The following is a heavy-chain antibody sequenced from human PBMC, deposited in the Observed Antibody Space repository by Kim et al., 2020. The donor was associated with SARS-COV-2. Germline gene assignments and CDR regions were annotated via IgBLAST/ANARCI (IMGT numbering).Heavy chain of an antibody. Sequence: GGSLRLSCAASGFTFSSYAMHWVRQAPGKGLEWVAVISYDGSNKYYADSVKGRFTISRDNSKNTLYLQMNSLRAEDTAVYYCARGRDAFDIWGQGTMVTV. CDR3: ARGRDAFDI. V-gene: IGHV3-30*04. CDR1: GFTFSSYA. J-gene: IGHJ3*02. CDR2: ISYDGSNK.